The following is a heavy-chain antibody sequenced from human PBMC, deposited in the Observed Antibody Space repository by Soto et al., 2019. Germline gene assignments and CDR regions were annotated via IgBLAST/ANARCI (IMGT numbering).Heavy chain of an antibody. D-gene: IGHD6-19*01. V-gene: IGHV4-34*01. Sequence: SETLSLTCAVYGGSFSGYYWSWIRQPPGKGLEWIGEINHSGSTNYNPSLKSRVTISVDTSKNQFSLKLSSVTAADTALYYCARGLGSGWFRRNWFDPWGQGTLVTVSS. J-gene: IGHJ5*02. CDR1: GGSFSGYY. CDR2: INHSGST. CDR3: ARGLGSGWFRRNWFDP.